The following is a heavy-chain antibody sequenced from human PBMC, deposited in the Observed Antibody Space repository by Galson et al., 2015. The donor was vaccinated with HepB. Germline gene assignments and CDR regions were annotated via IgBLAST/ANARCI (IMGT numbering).Heavy chain of an antibody. Sequence: SVKVSCKVSGYTLTELSMHWVRQAPGKGLEWMGGFDPEDGETIYAQKFQGRVTMTEDTSTDTAYMELSSLRSEDTAVYYCATVDDQLLSFDYWGQGTLVTVSS. J-gene: IGHJ4*02. V-gene: IGHV1-24*01. D-gene: IGHD2-2*01. CDR2: FDPEDGET. CDR3: ATVDDQLLSFDY. CDR1: GYTLTELS.